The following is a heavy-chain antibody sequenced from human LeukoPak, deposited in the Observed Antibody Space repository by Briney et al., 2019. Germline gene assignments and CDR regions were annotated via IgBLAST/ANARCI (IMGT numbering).Heavy chain of an antibody. J-gene: IGHJ6*04. CDR3: AELGITMIGGV. D-gene: IGHD3-10*02. V-gene: IGHV3-21*01. CDR1: GFTFTTYS. Sequence: GGSLSPSCEASGFTFTTYSMTWVRQAPGKGLEWVSIISSGSSAIFSADALKGRFTISRDNAKNSLYLQMNSLRAEDTAVYYCAELGITMIGGVWGKGTTVTISS. CDR2: ISSGSSAI.